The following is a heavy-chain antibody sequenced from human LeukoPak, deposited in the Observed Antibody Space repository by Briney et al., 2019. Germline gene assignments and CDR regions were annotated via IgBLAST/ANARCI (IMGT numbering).Heavy chain of an antibody. V-gene: IGHV4-61*02. CDR2: IYTSGST. J-gene: IGHJ4*02. CDR1: GGSISSGSYY. CDR3: ASVIYCSGGSCDSV. Sequence: SQTLSLTCTVSGGSISSGSYYWSWIRQPAGKGLEWIGRIYTSGSTNYNPSLKNRVTISVDTSKNHFSLKLSSVTAADTAMYYCASVIYCSGGSCDSVWGQGTLVTVSS. D-gene: IGHD2-15*01.